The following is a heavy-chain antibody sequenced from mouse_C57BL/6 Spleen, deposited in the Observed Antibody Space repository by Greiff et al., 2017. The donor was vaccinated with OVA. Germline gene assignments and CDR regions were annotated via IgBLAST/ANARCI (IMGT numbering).Heavy chain of an antibody. D-gene: IGHD1-1*01. Sequence: EVQLQQSGPELVKPGASVKIPCKASGYTFTDYNMDWVKQSHGKSLEWIGDINPNNGGTIYNQKFKGKATLTVDKSSSTAYMELRSLTSEDTAVYYCARGVYYGSRDWYFDVWGTGTTVTVSS. V-gene: IGHV1-18*01. CDR1: GYTFTDYN. CDR2: INPNNGGT. J-gene: IGHJ1*03. CDR3: ARGVYYGSRDWYFDV.